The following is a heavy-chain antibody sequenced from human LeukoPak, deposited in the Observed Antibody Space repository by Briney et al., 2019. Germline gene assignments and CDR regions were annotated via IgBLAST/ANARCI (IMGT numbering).Heavy chain of an antibody. CDR1: GYSISSGYY. Sequence: SETLSLTCTVFGYSISSGYYWGWIQQPPGKGLEWIGSIYHSGSTYYNPSLKSRVTISVDTSKNQFSLKVTSVTAADTAVYYCARRTTYFGWLPSESPSCFDYWGQGTLVTVSS. D-gene: IGHD3-9*01. V-gene: IGHV4-38-2*02. J-gene: IGHJ4*02. CDR2: IYHSGST. CDR3: ARRTTYFGWLPSESPSCFDY.